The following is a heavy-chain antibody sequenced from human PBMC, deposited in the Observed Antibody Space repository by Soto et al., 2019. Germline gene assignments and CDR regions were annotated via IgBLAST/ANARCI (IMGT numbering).Heavy chain of an antibody. D-gene: IGHD3-10*01. V-gene: IGHV4-59*01. J-gene: IGHJ6*03. CDR3: ARDAGSGSYDTV. Sequence: NPSETLSLTCTVSGGSISSYYCSWIRQPPGKGQNRIGHIYYSGSTNYNPSRNSRVTISEDTSKHQFSLELISVTAADTAVYYCARDAGSGSYDTVWGNGTTVTV. CDR1: GGSISSYY. CDR2: IYYSGST.